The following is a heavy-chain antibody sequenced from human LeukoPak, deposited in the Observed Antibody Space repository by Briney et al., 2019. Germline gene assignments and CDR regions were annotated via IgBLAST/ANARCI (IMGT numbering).Heavy chain of an antibody. Sequence: ASVKVSCKASGYNFTSYEINWVRQATGQGLEWMGWMKPNSGNTGYAQKRQGRVTMTTDPYTSTAYMELRSLRSDDPAVYYCARFPQRERLHLGELPPLAYGGQGTLVTVS. CDR3: ARFPQRERLHLGELPPLAY. D-gene: IGHD3-16*01. CDR1: GYNFTSYE. J-gene: IGHJ4*02. CDR2: MKPNSGNT. V-gene: IGHV1-8*01.